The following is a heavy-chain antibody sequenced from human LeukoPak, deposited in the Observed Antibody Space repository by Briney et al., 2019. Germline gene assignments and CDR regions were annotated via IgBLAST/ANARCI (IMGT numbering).Heavy chain of an antibody. CDR1: GYTFTSYG. CDR2: INPNSGGT. Sequence: GASVKVSCKASGYTFTSYGISWVRQAPGQGLEWMGWINPNSGGTNYAQKFQGRVTMTRDTSISTAYMELSRLRSDDTAVYYCARGGDGSHMWAYYMDVWGKGTTVTVSS. D-gene: IGHD5-24*01. J-gene: IGHJ6*03. CDR3: ARGGDGSHMWAYYMDV. V-gene: IGHV1-2*02.